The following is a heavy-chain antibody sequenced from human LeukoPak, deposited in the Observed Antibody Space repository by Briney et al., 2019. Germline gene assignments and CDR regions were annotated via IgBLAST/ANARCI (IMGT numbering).Heavy chain of an antibody. CDR3: ARTIVPGNFFDF. V-gene: IGHV4-39*01. J-gene: IGHJ4*02. D-gene: IGHD2-8*01. Sequence: SETLSLTCTVSGGSVSSSSYYWGWVRQPPGKGLEWIGNIYFSGNTFYNPSLKSRVTMSVDTSKNQFSLKLRSVDAADTAVYYCARTIVPGNFFDFWGQGTLVTVSS. CDR1: GGSVSSSSYY. CDR2: IYFSGNT.